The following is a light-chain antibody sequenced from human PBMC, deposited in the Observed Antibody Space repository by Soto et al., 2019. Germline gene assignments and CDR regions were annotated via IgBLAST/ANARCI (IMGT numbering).Light chain of an antibody. V-gene: IGKV3-15*01. CDR1: QSLSNK. CDR2: GAS. J-gene: IGKJ4*01. CDR3: QQYDNWPLT. Sequence: EIVMTQSPATLSLSPGERASLSCRASQSLSNKLAWYQQKPGQAPRLLIYGASTRATDIPVRFSAGGSGTEFTLTISSLQSEDFEVYYCQQYDNWPLTFGGGTKVDI.